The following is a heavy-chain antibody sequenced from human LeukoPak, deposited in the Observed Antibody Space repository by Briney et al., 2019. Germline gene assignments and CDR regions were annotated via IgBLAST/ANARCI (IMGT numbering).Heavy chain of an antibody. CDR3: AREGNVVVPAAEYYYYYYYMDV. J-gene: IGHJ6*03. CDR2: INPNSGGT. CDR1: GYTFTGYY. D-gene: IGHD2-2*01. Sequence: ALVKVSCKASGYTFTGYYMHWVRQAPGQGLEWMGWINPNSGGTNYAQKFQGRVTMTRDTSISTAYMELSRLRSDDTAVYYCAREGNVVVPAAEYYYYYYYMDVWGKGTTVTVSS. V-gene: IGHV1-2*02.